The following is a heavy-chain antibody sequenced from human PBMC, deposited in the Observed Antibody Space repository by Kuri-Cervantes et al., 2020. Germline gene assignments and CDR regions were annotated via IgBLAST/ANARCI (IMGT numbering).Heavy chain of an antibody. D-gene: IGHD2/OR15-2a*01. V-gene: IGHV3-7*04. CDR1: GFTFSTYS. J-gene: IGHJ4*02. Sequence: GESLKISCAASGFTFSTYSMNWVRQAPGKGLEWVANIKQDGSEKYYVDSVKGRFTISRDNAKNSLFLQVNSLRAEDTAVYYCAREAFFCDDYWGQGTLVTVSS. CDR3: AREAFFCDDY. CDR2: IKQDGSEK.